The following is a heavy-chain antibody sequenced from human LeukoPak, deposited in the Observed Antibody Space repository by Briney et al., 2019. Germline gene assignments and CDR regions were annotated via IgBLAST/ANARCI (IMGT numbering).Heavy chain of an antibody. CDR2: FDPEDGET. Sequence: ASVKVSCKVSGYTLTELSMHWVRQAPGKGLEWMGGFDPEDGETIYAQKFQGRVTMTEDTSTDTAYMELSSLRSEDTAVYYCATELSGSGYHYYYGMDVWGQGTTVTVSS. D-gene: IGHD3-22*01. CDR3: ATELSGSGYHYYYGMDV. CDR1: GYTLTELS. J-gene: IGHJ6*02. V-gene: IGHV1-24*01.